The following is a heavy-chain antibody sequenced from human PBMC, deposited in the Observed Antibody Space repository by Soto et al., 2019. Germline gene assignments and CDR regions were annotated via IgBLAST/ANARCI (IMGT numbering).Heavy chain of an antibody. CDR1: GFTFTRYS. CDR2: ISSTTNYI. Sequence: EVQLVESGGGLVKPGGSLRLSCAASGFTFTRYSMNWVRQAPWKGLEWVSSISSTTNYIYYGDSMKGRFTISRDNVKHSLYLEMNSLRAEDTAVYYCARESEDLTSNFDYWGQGTLVTVSS. J-gene: IGHJ4*02. CDR3: ARESEDLTSNFDY. V-gene: IGHV3-21*06.